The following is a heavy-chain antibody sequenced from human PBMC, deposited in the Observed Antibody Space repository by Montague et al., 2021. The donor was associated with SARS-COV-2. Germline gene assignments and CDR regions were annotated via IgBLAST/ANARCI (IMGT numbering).Heavy chain of an antibody. CDR1: GFTFSSYQ. Sequence: SLRLSCAASGFTFSSYQMNWVRQAPGKGLEWVSYISSSGSNKNDADSVKGRFTISRDNAKNSLYLQMNSLRAEDTAVYYCTRDPGIAEAGSWFDYWGQGTLSPSPQ. CDR3: TRDPGIAEAGSWFDY. J-gene: IGHJ4*02. D-gene: IGHD6-19*01. V-gene: IGHV3-48*03. CDR2: ISSSGSNK.